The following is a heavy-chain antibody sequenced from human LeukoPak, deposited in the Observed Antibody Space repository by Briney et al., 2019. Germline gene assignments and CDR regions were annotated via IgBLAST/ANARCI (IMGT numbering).Heavy chain of an antibody. CDR1: GFTFSSYA. Sequence: GGSLRLSCAASGFTFSSYAMSWVRQAPGKGLEWVSAISGSGGSTYYADSVKGRFTISRDNSKNTLYLQMNSLRAEDTAVYYCAKDQNIVVVVAANDAFDIWGQGTMVTVSS. J-gene: IGHJ3*02. V-gene: IGHV3-23*01. CDR2: ISGSGGST. D-gene: IGHD2-15*01. CDR3: AKDQNIVVVVAANDAFDI.